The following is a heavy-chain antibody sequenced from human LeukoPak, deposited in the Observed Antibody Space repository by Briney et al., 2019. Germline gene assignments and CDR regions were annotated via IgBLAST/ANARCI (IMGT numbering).Heavy chain of an antibody. CDR1: GFTFTNAW. CDR3: ATEWLSGSPSDY. V-gene: IGHV3-15*01. J-gene: IGHJ4*02. Sequence: GGSLRLSCAASGFTFTNAWMSWVRQTPGKGLECLGRIRSNSDGGTTDYGAPVKGRFTISRDDSKNTLYLQMNSLETEDTAVYYCATEWLSGSPSDYWAREPWSPSPQ. CDR2: IRSNSDGGTT. D-gene: IGHD1-26*01.